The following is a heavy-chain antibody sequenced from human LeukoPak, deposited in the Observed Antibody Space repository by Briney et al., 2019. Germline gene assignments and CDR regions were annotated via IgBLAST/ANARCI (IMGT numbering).Heavy chain of an antibody. CDR1: GFSFSNYA. CDR2: IGSDGGGI. J-gene: IGHJ4*02. CDR3: ARIYGDSSLFDY. V-gene: IGHV3-23*01. Sequence: GGSLRLSCAASGFSFSNYAMTWVRQAPGKGLEWVSVIGSDGGGIQYADSVKGRFSISRDNSKNTLYLQMNSLRVEDTAVYYCARIYGDSSLFDYWGQGTLVTVSS. D-gene: IGHD4-17*01.